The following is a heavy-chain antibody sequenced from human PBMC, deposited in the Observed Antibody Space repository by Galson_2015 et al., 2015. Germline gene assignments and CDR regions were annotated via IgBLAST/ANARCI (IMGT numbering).Heavy chain of an antibody. CDR3: ARQGYCSGGSCDHQYYFDY. CDR2: IYPGDSDT. V-gene: IGHV5-51*01. J-gene: IGHJ4*02. CDR1: GYSFATHW. Sequence: QSGAEVKKSGEFLTISCTGSGYSFATHWIAWVRQMPGKGLEWMGVIYPGDSDTRYSPSFQGQVTISVDKSISTAYLQWSSLKASDTAMYYCARQGYCSGGSCDHQYYFDYWGQGTLVTVSS. D-gene: IGHD2-15*01.